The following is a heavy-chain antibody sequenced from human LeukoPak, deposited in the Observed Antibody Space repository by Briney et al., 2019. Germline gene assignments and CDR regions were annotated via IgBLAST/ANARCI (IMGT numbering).Heavy chain of an antibody. CDR1: GFTFSTYS. CDR3: ARDCLRYCSSTSCYPINAFDI. J-gene: IGHJ3*02. CDR2: IYPSGDST. D-gene: IGHD2-2*01. Sequence: GGSLRLSCAASGFTFSTYSMTWVRQGPGKGLEWVSSIYPSGDSTFYADSVKGRFTISRDNSKNTLYLQMNSLRAEDTAVYFCARDCLRYCSSTSCYPINAFDIWGQGTMVTVSS. V-gene: IGHV3-23*01.